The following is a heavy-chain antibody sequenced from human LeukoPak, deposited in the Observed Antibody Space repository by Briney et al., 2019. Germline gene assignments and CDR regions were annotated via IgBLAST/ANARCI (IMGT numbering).Heavy chain of an antibody. J-gene: IGHJ5*02. CDR2: ISSSGSTI. CDR1: GFTFSDYY. CDR3: ARDSSAAQYQLLTYNWFDP. Sequence: GGSLRLSCAASGFTFSDYYMSWIRQAPGKGLEWVSYISSSGSTIYYADSVKGRFTISRDNAKNSLYLQMNSLRAEDTAVHYCARDSSAAQYQLLTYNWFDPWGQGTLVTVSS. V-gene: IGHV3-11*01. D-gene: IGHD2-2*01.